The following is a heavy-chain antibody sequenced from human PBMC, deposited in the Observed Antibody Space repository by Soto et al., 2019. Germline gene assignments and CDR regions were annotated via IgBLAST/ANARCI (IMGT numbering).Heavy chain of an antibody. Sequence: ASVKVSCKSSGYPFTHYGITWIRQAPGQGLEWMGWISPFNGNTNYGQTLQGRVTLTTDTSTSTVFMELRSLTSDDTAVYYCARSIVVVTALDYWGQGTLVTVSS. CDR1: GYPFTHYG. CDR2: ISPFNGNT. D-gene: IGHD2-21*02. V-gene: IGHV1-18*01. CDR3: ARSIVVVTALDY. J-gene: IGHJ4*02.